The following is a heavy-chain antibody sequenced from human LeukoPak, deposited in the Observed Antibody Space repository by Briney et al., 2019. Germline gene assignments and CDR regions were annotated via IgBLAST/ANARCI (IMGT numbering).Heavy chain of an antibody. D-gene: IGHD2-21*01. CDR1: QFTFSRFA. J-gene: IGHJ6*03. Sequence: PVGSLRLSCEASQFTFSRFAMSWIRQAPGTGLEWVSTLSGSGTATYYADSVKGRFTTSRDNSKDTLYLQMDNLRADDTAVYYCAKHLGSHSFLFYYMDVWGTGTSVIVSS. V-gene: IGHV3-23*01. CDR3: AKHLGSHSFLFYYMDV. CDR2: LSGSGTAT.